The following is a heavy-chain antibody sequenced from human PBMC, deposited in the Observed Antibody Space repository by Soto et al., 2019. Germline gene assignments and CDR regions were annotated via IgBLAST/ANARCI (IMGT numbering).Heavy chain of an antibody. V-gene: IGHV1-18*04. CDR2: ISGYSGQV. CDR3: ARGPVGVFDYFDY. J-gene: IGHJ4*02. CDR1: GYTFSSYS. D-gene: IGHD5-12*01. Sequence: QVQLVQSGTEVKKPGASVKVSCRTSGYTFSSYSIASVRQAPGQGLVWMGWISGYSGQVSLAQKFQGRVALTTNTSTTTGYMELRSLRSDDTAVYFCARGPVGVFDYFDYWGLGTLVSVSS.